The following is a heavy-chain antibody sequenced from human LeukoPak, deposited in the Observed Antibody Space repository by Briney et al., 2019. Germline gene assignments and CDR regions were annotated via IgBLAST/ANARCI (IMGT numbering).Heavy chain of an antibody. CDR1: GGTFSSYA. J-gene: IGHJ5*02. V-gene: IGHV1-69*13. D-gene: IGHD4-17*01. CDR3: ARGDYGDYNWFDP. CDR2: IIPIFGTA. Sequence: GASVKVSCKASGGTFSSYAISWVRQAPGQGLEWMGGIIPIFGTANYAQKFQGRVTITADGSTSAAYMELSSLRSEDTAVYYCARGDYGDYNWFDPWGQGTLVTVSS.